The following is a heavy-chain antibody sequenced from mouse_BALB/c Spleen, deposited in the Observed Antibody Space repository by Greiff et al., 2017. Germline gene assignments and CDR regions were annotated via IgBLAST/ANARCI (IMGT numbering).Heavy chain of an antibody. CDR2: IDPANGNT. CDR3: ALTMITALDY. Sequence: VQLKQSGAELVKPGASVKLSCTASGFNIKDTYMHWVKQRPEQGLEWIGRIDPANGNTKYDPKFQGKATITADTSSNTAYLQLSSLTSEDTAVYYCALTMITALDYWGQGTTLTVSS. J-gene: IGHJ2*01. V-gene: IGHV14-3*02. CDR1: GFNIKDTY. D-gene: IGHD2-4*01.